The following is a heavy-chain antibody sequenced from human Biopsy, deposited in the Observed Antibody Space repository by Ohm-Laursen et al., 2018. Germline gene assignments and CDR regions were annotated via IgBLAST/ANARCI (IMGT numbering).Heavy chain of an antibody. Sequence: SETLSLTCTVSGGPFSSYYWNWIRQPPGKGLEWIGYIYNTGSTIYNPSLESRVTMSVDMPKNQFSLKLSSVTAADTAIYYCARGMRSSGWPYFDSWGQGTLVTVSS. CDR2: IYNTGST. CDR3: ARGMRSSGWPYFDS. J-gene: IGHJ4*02. CDR1: GGPFSSYY. V-gene: IGHV4-59*01. D-gene: IGHD6-19*01.